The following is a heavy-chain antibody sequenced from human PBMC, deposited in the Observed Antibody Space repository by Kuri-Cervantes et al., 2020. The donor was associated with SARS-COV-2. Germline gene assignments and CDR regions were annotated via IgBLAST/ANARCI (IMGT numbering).Heavy chain of an antibody. J-gene: IGHJ6*03. V-gene: IGHV3-30*02. Sequence: GESLKISCAASGFTFSDFGMHWVRQVPGKGLEWVAFTRYDDEKNIYYGDSVKGRFTVSRDNSRNTLYLQMNSLRAEDTAVYYCARSRGGYYDILTGYPIGDYYMDVWGKGTTVTVSS. CDR2: TRYDDEKNI. D-gene: IGHD3-9*01. CDR3: ARSRGGYYDILTGYPIGDYYMDV. CDR1: GFTFSDFG.